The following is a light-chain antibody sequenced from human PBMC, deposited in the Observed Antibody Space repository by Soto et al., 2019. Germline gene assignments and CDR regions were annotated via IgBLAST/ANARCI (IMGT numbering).Light chain of an antibody. Sequence: QSVLTQPVSVSGSPGQSITISCTGTSGDVGDFNSVSWYQQHPGKAPKLMIYHVSIRPSGISDRFSGSKSGNTASLTISGLQAEDEDDYYCSSYSSSGPSYVFGTGTKVTVL. V-gene: IGLV2-14*01. CDR3: SSYSSSGPSYV. J-gene: IGLJ1*01. CDR2: HVS. CDR1: SGDVGDFNS.